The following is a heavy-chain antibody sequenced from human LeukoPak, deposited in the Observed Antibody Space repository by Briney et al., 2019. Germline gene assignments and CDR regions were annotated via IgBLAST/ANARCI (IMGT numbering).Heavy chain of an antibody. CDR2: INHSGST. J-gene: IGHJ4*02. Sequence: SETLSLTCTVSGYSISSGYYWGWIRQPPGKGLEWIGEINHSGSTNYNPSLKSRVTISVDTSKNQFSLKLSSVTAADTAVYYCARGRYAFDYWGQGTLVTVSS. CDR3: ARGRYAFDY. V-gene: IGHV4-38-2*02. CDR1: GYSISSGYY. D-gene: IGHD1-1*01.